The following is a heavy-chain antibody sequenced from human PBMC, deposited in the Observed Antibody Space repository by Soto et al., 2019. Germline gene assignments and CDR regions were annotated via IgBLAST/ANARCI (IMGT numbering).Heavy chain of an antibody. CDR2: ISYDGSNK. J-gene: IGHJ5*02. Sequence: QVQLVESGGGVVQPGRSLRLSCAASGFTFSSYAMHWVRQAPGKGLEWVAVISYDGSNKYYADSVKGRFTISRDNSKNTLYLQMNSLRAEDTAVYYCARDQGRVVLRGWFDPWGQGTLVTVSS. D-gene: IGHD2-21*01. V-gene: IGHV3-30-3*01. CDR1: GFTFSSYA. CDR3: ARDQGRVVLRGWFDP.